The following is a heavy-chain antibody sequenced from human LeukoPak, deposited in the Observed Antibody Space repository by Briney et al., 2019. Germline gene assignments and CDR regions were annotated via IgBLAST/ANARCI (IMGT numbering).Heavy chain of an antibody. Sequence: GGSLRLSCAASGFTFSTYWMHWVRQAPGKGLVWASRINTDGSSISYADSVKGRFTISRDNAKNTLYLQMNSLRAEDTAVYYCARDFTPSKYYDSSAYYDYWGQGTLVTVSS. CDR1: GFTFSTYW. V-gene: IGHV3-74*01. J-gene: IGHJ4*02. CDR3: ARDFTPSKYYDSSAYYDY. CDR2: INTDGSSI. D-gene: IGHD3-22*01.